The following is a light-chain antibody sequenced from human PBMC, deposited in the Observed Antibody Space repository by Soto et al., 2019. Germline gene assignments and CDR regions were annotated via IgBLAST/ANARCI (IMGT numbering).Light chain of an antibody. CDR3: CSYTRTSNHYF. J-gene: IGLJ1*01. CDR2: EVR. CDR1: SSDIGGYDY. Sequence: VLTQPASVSGPPGQSITISCTGTSSDIGGYDYVSWYQQRPGKAPKLMIYEVRYRPSGVSNRFSGSKSGNTASLTISGPQAEDEADYYCCSYTRTSNHYFFGSGTKVTVL. V-gene: IGLV2-14*01.